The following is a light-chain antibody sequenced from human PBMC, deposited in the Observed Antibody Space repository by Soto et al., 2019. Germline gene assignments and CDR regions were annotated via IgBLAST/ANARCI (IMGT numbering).Light chain of an antibody. V-gene: IGLV3-27*01. CDR1: VLAKKY. CDR2: KDS. CDR3: YSAADNNVV. J-gene: IGLJ2*01. Sequence: SYELKQPSSVSVSTGQRARITCSGDVLAKKYARWFQQKVGQAPVLVIYKDSERPSGIPERFSGSSSGTTVTLTISGAQVEDEADYYCYSAADNNVVFGGGTKLPVL.